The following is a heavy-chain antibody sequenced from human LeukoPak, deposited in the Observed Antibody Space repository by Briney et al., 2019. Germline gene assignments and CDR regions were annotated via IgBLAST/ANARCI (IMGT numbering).Heavy chain of an antibody. D-gene: IGHD1-26*01. CDR1: GFRFSSYG. V-gene: IGHV3-21*01. CDR2: ISSSSTFI. Sequence: GGSLRVSCAASGFRFSSYGMCSVRQAPGKGLEWVSSISSSSTFIYYADSVKGRFTISRDNSKNSLYLQMNSLRAEDTAVYYCARDLWGGSRGVLAFDIWGQGTMVTVSS. J-gene: IGHJ3*02. CDR3: ARDLWGGSRGVLAFDI.